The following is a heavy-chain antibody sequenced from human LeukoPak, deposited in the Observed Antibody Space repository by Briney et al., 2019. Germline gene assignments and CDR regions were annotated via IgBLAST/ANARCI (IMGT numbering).Heavy chain of an antibody. CDR3: ARAEAYCSGVGCYCGYFDY. V-gene: IGHV1-46*01. J-gene: IGHJ4*02. CDR2: INASGGST. CDR1: GYTFISYY. Sequence: ASVKVSCKASGYTFISYYMHWVRQAPGQGLEWVGIINASGGSTSTPQKFQGRVTLTSDTSTSTVYMEQRSLRSEDTPVYYCARAEAYCSGVGCYCGYFDYWGQGTVVTVPS. D-gene: IGHD2-15*01.